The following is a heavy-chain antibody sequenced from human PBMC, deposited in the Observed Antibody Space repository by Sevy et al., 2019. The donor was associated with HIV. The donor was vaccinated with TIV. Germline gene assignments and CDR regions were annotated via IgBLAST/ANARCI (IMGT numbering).Heavy chain of an antibody. J-gene: IGHJ6*02. CDR1: GFTFSDYY. CDR2: ISSSSYT. D-gene: IGHD2-2*02. V-gene: IGHV3-11*06. Sequence: GGSLRLSCAASGFTFSDYYMSWIRQAPGKGLEWVSYISSSSYTNYADSVKGRFTISRDNAKNSLYLQMNSLRAEDTAVYYCARDSRGYCSSTSCYSHYYYYGMDVWGQGTTVTVSS. CDR3: ARDSRGYCSSTSCYSHYYYYGMDV.